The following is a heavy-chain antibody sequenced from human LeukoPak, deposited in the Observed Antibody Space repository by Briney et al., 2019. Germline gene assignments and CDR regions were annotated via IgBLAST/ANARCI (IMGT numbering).Heavy chain of an antibody. Sequence: GGSLRLSCAASGFTFSSYWMSWVRQAPGKGLEWVANIKQDGNVKQYVDSVKGRFTISRDNAKNSVYVQMNDLRVEDTAVYYCAAGDTFDIWGQGTLVTVSS. CDR3: AAGDTFDI. J-gene: IGHJ3*02. CDR1: GFTFSSYW. D-gene: IGHD3-16*01. CDR2: IKQDGNVK. V-gene: IGHV3-7*01.